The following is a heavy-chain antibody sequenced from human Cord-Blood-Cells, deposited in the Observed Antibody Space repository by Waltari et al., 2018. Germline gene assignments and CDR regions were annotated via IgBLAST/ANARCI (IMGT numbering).Heavy chain of an antibody. J-gene: IGHJ6*02. Sequence: QVQLQQWGAGLLKPSETLSLTCAVYGGSFSGYYWSWIRQPPGKGLEWIGEINHSGSTNYNPSLKSRVTISVDTSKNQFSLKLSSVTAADTAVYYCARATRLYCSSTSCYEYYYYGMDVGGQGP. CDR2: INHSGST. CDR3: ARATRLYCSSTSCYEYYYYGMDV. D-gene: IGHD2-2*01. V-gene: IGHV4-34*01. CDR1: GGSFSGYY.